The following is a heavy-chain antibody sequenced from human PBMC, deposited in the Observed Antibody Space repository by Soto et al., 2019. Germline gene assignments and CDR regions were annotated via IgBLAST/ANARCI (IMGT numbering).Heavy chain of an antibody. J-gene: IGHJ4*02. CDR3: SRGPGGFGDFSLDY. Sequence: QVQLQESGPGLVKPSETLSLTCTVSGDSINTYYWSWIRQPAGKGLEWIGRIYSGGITNYNPSLKRRVTLSVATSKNQFSLKLTSVAAADTAVYYCSRGPGGFGDFSLDYWGQGTLVTFSS. V-gene: IGHV4-4*07. CDR1: GDSINTYY. D-gene: IGHD3-10*01. CDR2: IYSGGIT.